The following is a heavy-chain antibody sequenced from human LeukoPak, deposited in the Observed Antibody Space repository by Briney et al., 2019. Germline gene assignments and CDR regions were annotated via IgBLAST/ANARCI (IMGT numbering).Heavy chain of an antibody. CDR2: IYYSGST. D-gene: IGHD3-16*02. V-gene: IGHV4-59*12. CDR1: GGSISSYY. Sequence: SETLSLTCTVSGGSISSYYWSWIRQPPGKGLEWIGYIYYSGSTNYNPSLKSRVTISVDTSKNQFSLKLSSVTAADTAVYYCARKGYDYVWGSYLIDAFDIWGQGTMVTVSS. CDR3: ARKGYDYVWGSYLIDAFDI. J-gene: IGHJ3*02.